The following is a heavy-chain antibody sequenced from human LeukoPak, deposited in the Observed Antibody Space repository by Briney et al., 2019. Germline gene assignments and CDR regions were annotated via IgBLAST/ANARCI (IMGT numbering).Heavy chain of an antibody. Sequence: ASVKVSCKASGYTFTSYDINWVRQAPGQGLEWMGWMNPNSGNTGYAQKFQGRVTMTRNTSISTVNMELSSLSSEDTAVYYCARGPYDSSGYRFDYWGQGTLVTVSS. D-gene: IGHD3-22*01. V-gene: IGHV1-8*01. CDR3: ARGPYDSSGYRFDY. CDR1: GYTFTSYD. J-gene: IGHJ4*02. CDR2: MNPNSGNT.